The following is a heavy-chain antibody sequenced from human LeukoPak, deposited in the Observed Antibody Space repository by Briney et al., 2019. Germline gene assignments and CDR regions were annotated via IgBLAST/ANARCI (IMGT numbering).Heavy chain of an antibody. V-gene: IGHV3-21*01. Sequence: GGSLRLSCAASGFTFSSYSMNWDRQAPGKGLEWVSSISSSSSHIYYADSVKGRFTISRDNAKNTLYLQMKSLRAEDTAVYYCARGYDYGATGDYWGQGTLVTVSS. D-gene: IGHD4-17*01. J-gene: IGHJ4*02. CDR3: ARGYDYGATGDY. CDR2: ISSSSSHI. CDR1: GFTFSSYS.